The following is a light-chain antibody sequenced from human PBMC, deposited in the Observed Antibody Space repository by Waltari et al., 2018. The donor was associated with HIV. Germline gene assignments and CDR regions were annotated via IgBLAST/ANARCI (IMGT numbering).Light chain of an antibody. CDR1: QSFSRN. CDR3: QQYDGWPPWT. J-gene: IGKJ1*01. Sequence: EIELTQSPATLSLSPGERATLSCRASQSFSRNLAWYHQKPGQAPRLLIYGASTRATGIPARFSGSESGTEFTLTISSLQSEDFAVYYCQQYDGWPPWTFGQGTKVEIK. CDR2: GAS. V-gene: IGKV3-15*01.